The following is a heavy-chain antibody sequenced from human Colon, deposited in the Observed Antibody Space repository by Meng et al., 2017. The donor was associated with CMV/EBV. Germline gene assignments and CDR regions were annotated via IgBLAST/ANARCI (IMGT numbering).Heavy chain of an antibody. Sequence: SCKSYGNTFTGYYFRWVRQAPGQGLEWMGLISLGDGITSYAQKFKGRVSVTRDTSTCTVYMGLSGLTSDDTAVYYCTREPADTGCFDYWGQGTLVTVSS. CDR2: ISLGDGIT. J-gene: IGHJ4*02. V-gene: IGHV1-46*01. CDR3: TREPADTGCFDY. CDR1: GNTFTGYY. D-gene: IGHD5-18*01.